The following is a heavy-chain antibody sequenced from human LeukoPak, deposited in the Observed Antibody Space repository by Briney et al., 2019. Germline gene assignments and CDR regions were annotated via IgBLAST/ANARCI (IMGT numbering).Heavy chain of an antibody. CDR3: ARDWSPTGYSSEVPLTQFDY. V-gene: IGHV1-18*01. D-gene: IGHD6-19*01. Sequence: RASVKVSCKASGYTFTSYGISWVRQAPGQGLEWMGWISAYNGNTNYAQKLQGRVTMTTDTPTSTAYMELRSLRSDDTAVYYCARDWSPTGYSSEVPLTQFDYWGQGTLVTVSS. J-gene: IGHJ4*02. CDR2: ISAYNGNT. CDR1: GYTFTSYG.